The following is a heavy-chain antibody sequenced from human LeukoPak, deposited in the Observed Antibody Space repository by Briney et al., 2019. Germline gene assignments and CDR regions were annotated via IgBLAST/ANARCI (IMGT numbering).Heavy chain of an antibody. J-gene: IGHJ3*02. Sequence: PGGSLRLSCAASGFTFSSYAMNWVRQAPGKGLEWVSGIGYTGDSTFYADSVKGPFTVSRDSSKNTLFLHMNSLRAEDTALYYCAKSPTVDAAFDIWGQGTMVTVSS. CDR2: IGYTGDST. V-gene: IGHV3-23*01. CDR1: GFTFSSYA. CDR3: AKSPTVDAAFDI. D-gene: IGHD4-23*01.